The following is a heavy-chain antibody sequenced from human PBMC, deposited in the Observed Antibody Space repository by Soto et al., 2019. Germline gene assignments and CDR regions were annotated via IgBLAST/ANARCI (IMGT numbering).Heavy chain of an antibody. Sequence: GGSLRLSCSASGFTFSSYSMNWVRQAPGKGLEWVSYISSSSSTIYYADSVKGRFTISRDNAKNSLYLQMNSLRAEDTAVYYCARDPHTGIAGTPYFDYWGQGTLVTVSS. V-gene: IGHV3-48*01. CDR2: ISSSSSTI. J-gene: IGHJ4*02. CDR3: ARDPHTGIAGTPYFDY. D-gene: IGHD7-27*01. CDR1: GFTFSSYS.